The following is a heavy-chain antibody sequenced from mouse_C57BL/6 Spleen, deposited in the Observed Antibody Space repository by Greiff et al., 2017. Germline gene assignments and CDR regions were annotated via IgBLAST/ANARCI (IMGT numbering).Heavy chain of an antibody. V-gene: IGHV1-50*01. CDR1: GYTFTSYW. D-gene: IGHD2-1*01. Sequence: QVQLQQSGAELVKPGASVKLSCKASGYTFTSYWMQWVKQRPGQGLEWIGEIDPSDSYTNYNQKFKGKATLTVDTSSSTAYMLLSSLTSEDSAFYYCASDYGNCEWCAYWVQGTLVTVSA. J-gene: IGHJ3*01. CDR3: ASDYGNCEWCAY. CDR2: IDPSDSYT.